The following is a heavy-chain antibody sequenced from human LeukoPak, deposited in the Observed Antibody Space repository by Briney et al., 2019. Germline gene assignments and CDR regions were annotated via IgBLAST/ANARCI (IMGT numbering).Heavy chain of an antibody. CDR2: IYYSGST. CDR1: GGSISSSSYY. D-gene: IGHD5-18*01. CDR3: ARGRGYGYPLYYYYYMDV. J-gene: IGHJ6*03. Sequence: KPSETLSLTCTVSGGSISSSSYYWGWIRQPPGKGLEWIGSIYYSGSTYYNPSLKSRVTISVDTSKNQFSLKLSSVTAADTAVYYCARGRGYGYPLYYYYYMDVWGKGTTVTVSS. V-gene: IGHV4-39*01.